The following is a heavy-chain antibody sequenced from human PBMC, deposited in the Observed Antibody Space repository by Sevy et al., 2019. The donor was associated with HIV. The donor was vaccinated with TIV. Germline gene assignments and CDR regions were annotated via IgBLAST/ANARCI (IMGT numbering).Heavy chain of an antibody. J-gene: IGHJ6*02. CDR3: ARDRDDSSGYYYSNYGMDV. D-gene: IGHD3-22*01. Sequence: GGSLRLSCAASGFTFSSYGMHWVHQAPGKGLEWVAVIWYDGSNKYYADSVKGRFTISRDNSKNTLYLQMNSLRAEDTAVYYCARDRDDSSGYYYSNYGMDVWGQGTTVTVSS. CDR2: IWYDGSNK. CDR1: GFTFSSYG. V-gene: IGHV3-33*01.